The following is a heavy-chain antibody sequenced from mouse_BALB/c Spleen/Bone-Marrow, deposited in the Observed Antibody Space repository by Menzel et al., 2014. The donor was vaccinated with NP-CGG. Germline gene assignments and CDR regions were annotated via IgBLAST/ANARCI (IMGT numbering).Heavy chain of an antibody. V-gene: IGHV1-76*01. D-gene: IGHD2-2*01. J-gene: IGHJ3*01. Sequence: VQLQQSGAELVRPGASVKLSCKTSGYIFTSYWIHWVKQRSGQGLEWIARIYPGSGSTYYNEKFEGKATLTADKSSSTAYMQLSSLKSEDSAVYFCASGVTTGWFVHWGQGTLVTVSA. CDR1: GYIFTSYW. CDR2: IYPGSGST. CDR3: ASGVTTGWFVH.